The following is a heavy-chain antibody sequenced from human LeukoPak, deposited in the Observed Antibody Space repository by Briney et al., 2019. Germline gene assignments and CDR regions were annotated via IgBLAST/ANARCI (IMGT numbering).Heavy chain of an antibody. CDR1: GFTFSNAW. Sequence: GGSLRLSCAASGFTFSNAWMSWVRQAPGKGLEWVGRIKSKTDGGTTDYAAPVKGRFTISRDDSKNTLYLQMNSLKTEDTAVYYCTTDWETYYYGSGSYYRYNYWGQGTLVTVSS. J-gene: IGHJ4*02. V-gene: IGHV3-15*01. CDR3: TTDWETYYYGSGSYYRYNY. CDR2: IKSKTDGGTT. D-gene: IGHD3-10*01.